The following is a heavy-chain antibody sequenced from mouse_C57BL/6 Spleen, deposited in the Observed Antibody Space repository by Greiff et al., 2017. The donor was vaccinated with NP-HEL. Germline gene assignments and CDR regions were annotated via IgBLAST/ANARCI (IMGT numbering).Heavy chain of an antibody. Sequence: VQLQQSGPELVKPGASVKISCKASGYTFTDYYMNWVKQSHGKSLEWIGDINPNNGGTSYNQKFKGKATLTVDKSSSTAYMELRSLTSEDSAVYYCASYYYGSSYSNWYFDVWGTGTTVTVSS. V-gene: IGHV1-26*01. J-gene: IGHJ1*03. CDR2: INPNNGGT. D-gene: IGHD1-1*01. CDR3: ASYYYGSSYSNWYFDV. CDR1: GYTFTDYY.